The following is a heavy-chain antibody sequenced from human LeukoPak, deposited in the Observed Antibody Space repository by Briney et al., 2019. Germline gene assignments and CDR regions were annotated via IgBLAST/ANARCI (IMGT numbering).Heavy chain of an antibody. Sequence: SQTLSLTCTVSGGSISSGGYYWRWIRQHPGKGLEWIGYIYYSGSTYYNPSLKSRVTISVDTSKNQFSLKLSSVTAADTAVYYCARVFPPRVTTVTQNPNYFDYWGQGTLVTVSS. V-gene: IGHV4-31*03. CDR3: ARVFPPRVTTVTQNPNYFDY. CDR2: IYYSGST. J-gene: IGHJ4*02. CDR1: GGSISSGGYY. D-gene: IGHD4-17*01.